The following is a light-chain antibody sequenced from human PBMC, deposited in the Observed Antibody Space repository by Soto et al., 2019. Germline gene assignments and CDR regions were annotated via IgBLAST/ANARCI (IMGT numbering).Light chain of an antibody. Sequence: DIQLTQSPSTLSASVGDRVTITCRASRSISSYLNWYQQKPGKAPKLLLYAAASLQSGVPSRFSGSGSGTDFTLTISSLQPEDFATYYCQQANSPDTFGQGTKVDI. J-gene: IGKJ1*01. CDR2: AAA. CDR3: QQANSPDT. CDR1: RSISSY. V-gene: IGKV1-39*01.